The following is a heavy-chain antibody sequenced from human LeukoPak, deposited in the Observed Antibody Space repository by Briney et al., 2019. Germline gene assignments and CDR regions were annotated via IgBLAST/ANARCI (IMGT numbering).Heavy chain of an antibody. V-gene: IGHV3-23*01. J-gene: IGHJ6*03. CDR3: AKGRLRSAPYYMDV. D-gene: IGHD5-12*01. CDR2: ISGSGGST. CDR1: GLTFSSYA. Sequence: GGSLRLSCAASGLTFSSYAMSWVRQAPGKGLEWVSAISGSGGSTYYADSVKGRFTISRDNSKNTLYLQVNSLRAEDTAVYYCAKGRLRSAPYYMDVWGKGTTVTVSS.